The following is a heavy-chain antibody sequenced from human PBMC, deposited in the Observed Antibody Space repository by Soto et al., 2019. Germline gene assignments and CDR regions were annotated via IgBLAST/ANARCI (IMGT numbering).Heavy chain of an antibody. CDR2: IYYSGST. CDR3: ARVIKYYYGSGSYSTIDY. Sequence: PSETLSLTCTVSGGSISSYYWSWIRQPPGKGLEWIGYIYYSGSTNYNPSLKSRVTISVDTSKNQFSLKLSSVTAADTAVYYYARVIKYYYGSGSYSTIDYWGQGTLVTVSS. D-gene: IGHD3-10*01. J-gene: IGHJ4*02. CDR1: GGSISSYY. V-gene: IGHV4-59*01.